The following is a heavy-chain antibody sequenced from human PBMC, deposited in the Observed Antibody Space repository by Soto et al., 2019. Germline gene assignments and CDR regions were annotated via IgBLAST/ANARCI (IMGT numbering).Heavy chain of an antibody. V-gene: IGHV3-48*02. Sequence: EVQLVESGGGLVQPGGSLRLSCAASGFTFSSYSMNWVRQAPGKGLEWVSYISDSSRTIYYADSVKGRFTISRDNAKNALFLQMNTLRDEDTAVYYCARDRVVDTAKDPFDFWGQGTLVTVAS. D-gene: IGHD5-18*01. CDR2: ISDSSRTI. J-gene: IGHJ4*02. CDR1: GFTFSSYS. CDR3: ARDRVVDTAKDPFDF.